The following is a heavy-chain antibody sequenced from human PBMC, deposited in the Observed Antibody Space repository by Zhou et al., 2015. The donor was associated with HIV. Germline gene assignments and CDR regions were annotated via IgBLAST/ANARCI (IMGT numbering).Heavy chain of an antibody. CDR1: GYPFRGYA. CDR3: ARGFSHGDYEVFLKE. CDR2: IIPIFGTT. V-gene: IGHV1-69*13. D-gene: IGHD4-17*01. Sequence: QVQLVQSGAEVKKPGASVKVSCKASGYPFRGYAIRWLRQAPGQGLEWVGGIIPIFGTTDYAQKFQGRVTITADESTTTAYMEVRTLRSDDTAVYFCARGFSHGDYEVFLKEWGQGTLVTVSS. J-gene: IGHJ1*01.